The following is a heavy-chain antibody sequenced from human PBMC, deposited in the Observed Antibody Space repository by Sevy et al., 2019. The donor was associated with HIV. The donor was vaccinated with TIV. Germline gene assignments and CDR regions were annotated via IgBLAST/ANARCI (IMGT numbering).Heavy chain of an antibody. D-gene: IGHD1-26*01. J-gene: IGHJ3*02. V-gene: IGHV1-2*02. CDR1: GYTFTGYY. CDR3: ASALEDIGGIVGATEGAFDI. CDR2: INPNSGGT. Sequence: ASVKVSCKASGYTFTGYYMHWVRQAPGQGLEWMGWINPNSGGTNYAQKFQGRVTMTRDTSISTAYMELSRLRSDDTAVYYCASALEDIGGIVGATEGAFDIWGQGTMVTVSS.